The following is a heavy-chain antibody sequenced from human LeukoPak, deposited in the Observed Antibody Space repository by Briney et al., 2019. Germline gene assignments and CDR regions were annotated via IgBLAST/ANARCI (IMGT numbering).Heavy chain of an antibody. CDR1: GGTFSSYA. CDR3: ARSHYGPGYYMDV. J-gene: IGHJ6*03. Sequence: GASVKVSCKSSGGTFSSYAISWVRQAPGQGLEWMGGIIPIFGTANYAQKFQGRVTITADKSTSTAYMELSSLRSEDTAVYYCARSHYGPGYYMDVWGKGTTVTVSS. CDR2: IIPIFGTA. D-gene: IGHD3-10*01. V-gene: IGHV1-69*06.